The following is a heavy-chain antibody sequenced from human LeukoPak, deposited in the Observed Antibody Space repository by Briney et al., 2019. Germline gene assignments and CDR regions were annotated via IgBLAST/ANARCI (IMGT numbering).Heavy chain of an antibody. CDR1: GYIFSNYW. CDR3: ARRYYHSSEFDP. V-gene: IGHV5-51*01. D-gene: IGHD3-22*01. CDR2: IYPADSNT. Sequence: GESLQISCKASGYIFSNYWIGWVRQLPGKGLEWMGIIYPADSNTLYSPSFQGQVTISADKSISTAYLQWSSLKASDTAMYYCARRYYHSSEFDPWGQGTLVTVSS. J-gene: IGHJ5*02.